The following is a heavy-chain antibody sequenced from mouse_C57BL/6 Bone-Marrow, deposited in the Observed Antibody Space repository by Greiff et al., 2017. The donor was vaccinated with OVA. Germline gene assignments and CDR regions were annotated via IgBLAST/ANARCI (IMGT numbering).Heavy chain of an antibody. CDR3: TTYLLWERYYAMDY. CDR2: IDPEDGDT. D-gene: IGHD2-1*01. CDR1: GFNIKDYY. J-gene: IGHJ4*01. Sequence: VQLKESGAELVRPGASVKLSCTASGFNIKDYYMHWVKQRPEQGLEWIGRIDPEDGDTEYAPKFQGKATMTADTSSNTAYLQLSSLTSEDTAVYYCTTYLLWERYYAMDYWGQGTSVTVSS. V-gene: IGHV14-1*01.